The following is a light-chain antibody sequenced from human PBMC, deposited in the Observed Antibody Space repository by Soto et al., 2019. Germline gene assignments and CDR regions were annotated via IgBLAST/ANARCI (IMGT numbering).Light chain of an antibody. CDR2: EVS. J-gene: IGLJ1*01. CDR1: SSDVGHSNF. CDR3: NAQADNGKHV. V-gene: IGLV2-8*01. Sequence: QSALTQPPSASGSPGQSVTISCTGSSSDVGHSNFVSWYQQHPGKGPKLIIYEVSKRPSGVPDRFSGSKSGNTASLIVSGLQDEDEADYFCNAQADNGKHVFGTGTKLTVL.